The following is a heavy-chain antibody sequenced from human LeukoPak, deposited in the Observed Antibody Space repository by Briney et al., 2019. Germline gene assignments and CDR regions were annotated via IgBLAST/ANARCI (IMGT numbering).Heavy chain of an antibody. CDR1: GFTFSNYW. D-gene: IGHD1-26*01. V-gene: IGHV3-7*01. CDR2: IKQDGSEK. Sequence: PGGSLRLSCAASGFTFSNYWMSWVRQAPGKGLEWVATIKQDGSEKYYVDSVKGRITISRDNAKNSLYLQMNSLRAEDTAVYNCARINGREVAFDYWGQGTLVTVSS. J-gene: IGHJ4*02. CDR3: ARINGREVAFDY.